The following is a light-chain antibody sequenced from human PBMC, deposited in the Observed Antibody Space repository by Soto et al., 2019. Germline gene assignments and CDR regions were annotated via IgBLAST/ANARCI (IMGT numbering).Light chain of an antibody. CDR1: SSDVGAYDY. CDR2: EIN. J-gene: IGLJ1*01. Sequence: QSLLTQPPSASGSPGQSVTISCTGTSSDVGAYDYVSWYQQHPGNAPKLMIYEINKRPSGVPDRFSGSKSGNTASLTVSGLQAEDEADYYCSSFAGSNNFPYVFGTGTKVTVL. CDR3: SSFAGSNNFPYV. V-gene: IGLV2-8*01.